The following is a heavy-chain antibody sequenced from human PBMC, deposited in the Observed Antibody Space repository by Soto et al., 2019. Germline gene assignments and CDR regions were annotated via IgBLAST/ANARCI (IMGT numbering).Heavy chain of an antibody. Sequence: GGSLRLSCAASGFTFSSYGMHWVRQAPGKGLEWVAVISYDGSNKYYADSVKGRFTIPRDNSKNTLYLQMNSLRAEDTAVYYCAKEGIAARPGLYYYYYYMDVWGKGTTVTVSS. CDR1: GFTFSSYG. V-gene: IGHV3-30*18. D-gene: IGHD6-6*01. CDR2: ISYDGSNK. J-gene: IGHJ6*03. CDR3: AKEGIAARPGLYYYYYYMDV.